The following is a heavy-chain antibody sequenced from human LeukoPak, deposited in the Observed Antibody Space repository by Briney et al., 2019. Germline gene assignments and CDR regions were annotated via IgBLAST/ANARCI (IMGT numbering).Heavy chain of an antibody. D-gene: IGHD2-15*01. CDR1: GYTFTGYY. CDR3: ARVRGYCSGGSCCSVAFDI. V-gene: IGHV1-3*01. J-gene: IGHJ3*02. Sequence: ASVKVSCKASGYTFTGYYMHWVRQAPGQGLEWMGWINAGNGNTKYSQKFQGRVTITRDTSASTAYMELSSLRSEDTAVYYCARVRGYCSGGSCCSVAFDIWGQGTMVTVSS. CDR2: INAGNGNT.